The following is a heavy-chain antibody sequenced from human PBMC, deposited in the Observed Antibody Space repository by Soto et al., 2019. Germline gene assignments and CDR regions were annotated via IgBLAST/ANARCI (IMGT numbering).Heavy chain of an antibody. CDR3: ARDRRWLQLGGYNWFDP. CDR2: IYYSGST. Sequence: QVQLQESGPGLVKPSETLSLTCTVSGGSVSSGSYYWSWIRQPPGKGLEWIGYIYYSGSTNYNPSLKSRVTISVDTSKNQFSLKLSSVTAADTAVYYCARDRRWLQLGGYNWFDPWGQGTLVTVSS. V-gene: IGHV4-61*01. D-gene: IGHD5-12*01. CDR1: GGSVSSGSYY. J-gene: IGHJ5*02.